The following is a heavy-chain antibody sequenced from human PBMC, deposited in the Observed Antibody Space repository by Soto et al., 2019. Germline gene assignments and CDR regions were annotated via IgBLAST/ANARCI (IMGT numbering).Heavy chain of an antibody. CDR1: GLSFTTYS. CDR2: ITSGSSVT. V-gene: IGHV3-21*04. CDR3: ARALGSCSNDVCYWSYYYYGMDV. Sequence: GGSLRLSCAASGLSFTTYSMSWVRQAPGRGLEWVSSITSGSSVTFYADSVKGRFTISRDNAKNSLYLQMNSLRAEDTAVYYCARALGSCSNDVCYWSYYYYGMDVWGQGTTVTVSS. D-gene: IGHD2-8*01. J-gene: IGHJ6*02.